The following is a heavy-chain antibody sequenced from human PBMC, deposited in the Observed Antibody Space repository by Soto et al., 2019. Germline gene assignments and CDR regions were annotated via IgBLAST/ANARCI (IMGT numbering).Heavy chain of an antibody. CDR1: GGSISSNY. V-gene: IGHV4-59*01. CDR2: VYNGGST. CDR3: ARYRREAVAGYTLDN. D-gene: IGHD6-13*01. J-gene: IGHJ4*02. Sequence: PSETLSLTCTVSGGSISSNYWTWIRQPPGKGLEWIGYVYNGGSTNYNPSLKSRVTISEDTSKSQFSLKVNSMTAADTAVYYCARYRREAVAGYTLDNWGQGMLVTVSS.